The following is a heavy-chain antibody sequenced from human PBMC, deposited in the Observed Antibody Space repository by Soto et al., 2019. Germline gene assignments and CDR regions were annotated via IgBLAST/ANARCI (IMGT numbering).Heavy chain of an antibody. CDR1: GGSISSYY. Sequence: PSETLSLTCTVSGGSISSYYWSWIRQPPGKGLEWIGHIYNSGNTYNNPSLKSRLTISVDTSKNQFSLNLNSVTAADTAVYYCASGLSGDKVDQWGQGALVTVS. V-gene: IGHV4-4*09. CDR3: ASGLSGDKVDQ. J-gene: IGHJ4*02. D-gene: IGHD2-21*01. CDR2: IYNSGNT.